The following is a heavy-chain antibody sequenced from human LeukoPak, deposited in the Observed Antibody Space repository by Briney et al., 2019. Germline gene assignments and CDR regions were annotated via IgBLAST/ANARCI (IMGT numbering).Heavy chain of an antibody. Sequence: PSETLSLTCSVSGGSIRSSSYYWGWIRQPPGKGLEWIGSIYYSGSTYYNPSLKSRVTISIDTSKNQFSLKLSSVTAADTAVYYCARDKGNSGSYPPFDYWGQGTLVTVSS. D-gene: IGHD1-26*01. CDR2: IYYSGST. V-gene: IGHV4-39*07. CDR3: ARDKGNSGSYPPFDY. CDR1: GGSIRSSSYY. J-gene: IGHJ4*02.